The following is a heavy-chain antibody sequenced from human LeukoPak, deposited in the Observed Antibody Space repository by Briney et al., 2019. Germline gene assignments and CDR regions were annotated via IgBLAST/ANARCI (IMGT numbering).Heavy chain of an antibody. CDR3: AKEASGSYYRDYFDY. J-gene: IGHJ4*02. V-gene: IGHV3-23*01. CDR1: GFAFRSYA. Sequence: PGGSLRLSCAAPGFAFRSYAMSWVRQAPGKGLESVSAISGSGGSTYYADSGKGRFTISRDNSKNTLYLQRNSLRAEDTAVYYCAKEASGSYYRDYFDYWGQGTLVTVSS. CDR2: ISGSGGST. D-gene: IGHD1-26*01.